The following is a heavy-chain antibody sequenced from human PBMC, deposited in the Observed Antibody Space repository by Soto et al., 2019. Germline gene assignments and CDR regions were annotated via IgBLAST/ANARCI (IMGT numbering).Heavy chain of an antibody. J-gene: IGHJ4*02. V-gene: IGHV3-23*01. CDR3: AKGGTYYDFWSGYYFDY. CDR2: ISGSGGST. CDR1: GFTFSSYA. Sequence: EVQLLESGGGLVQPGGSLRLSCAAPGFTFSSYAMSWVRQAPGKGLEWVSAISGSGGSTYYADSVKGRFTISRDNSKNTLYLQMNSLRAEDTAVYYCAKGGTYYDFWSGYYFDYWGQGTLVTVSS. D-gene: IGHD3-3*01.